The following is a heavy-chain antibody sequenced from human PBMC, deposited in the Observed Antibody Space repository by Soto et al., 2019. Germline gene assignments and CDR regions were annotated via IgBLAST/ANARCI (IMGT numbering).Heavy chain of an antibody. CDR1: GFAFSSYW. Sequence: AGGSLRLSCAASGFAFSSYWMSWVRQAPGKGLEWVANIKQDGSEKYYVDSVKGRFTISRDNAKNSLYLQMNSLRAEATAVYYCARDNWNAYLDYRGQGTLVTVSS. V-gene: IGHV3-7*03. J-gene: IGHJ4*02. CDR3: ARDNWNAYLDY. D-gene: IGHD1-20*01. CDR2: IKQDGSEK.